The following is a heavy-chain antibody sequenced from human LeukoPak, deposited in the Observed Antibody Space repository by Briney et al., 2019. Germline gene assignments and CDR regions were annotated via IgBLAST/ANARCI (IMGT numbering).Heavy chain of an antibody. V-gene: IGHV4-59*01. D-gene: IGHD3-16*01. CDR3: ARGGLGHDAFDI. J-gene: IGHJ3*02. CDR2: IYYSGST. Sequence: SETLSLTCTVSGGSISSYYWGWIRQPPGKGLEWIGYIYYSGSTNYNPSLKSRVTISVDTSKNQFSLKLSSVTAADTAVYYCARGGLGHDAFDIWGKGTTVTVSS. CDR1: GGSISSYY.